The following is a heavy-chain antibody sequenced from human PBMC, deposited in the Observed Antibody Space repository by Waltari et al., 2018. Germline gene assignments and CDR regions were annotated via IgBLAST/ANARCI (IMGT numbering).Heavy chain of an antibody. CDR3: AGRRCSRIVCPVGYNWLDT. J-gene: IGHJ5*02. Sequence: QAPGPWPGEALADPVPPLPHFRCPVLVCLRDMNRQPPGGGVGWIGHFSFSEITIYNPSLKSRVTIAADKSRNQFSLKLSSVTAADTAVYYCAGRRCSRIVCPVGYNWLDTWGQGALVTVSS. D-gene: IGHD2-2*01. CDR1: CPVLVCL. V-gene: IGHV4-59*08. CDR2: FSFSEIT.